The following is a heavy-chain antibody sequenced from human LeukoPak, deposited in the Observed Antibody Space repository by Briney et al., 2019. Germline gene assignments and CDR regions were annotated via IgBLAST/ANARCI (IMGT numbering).Heavy chain of an antibody. Sequence: GGSLRLSCAASGFTVSSNYMSWVRQAPGRGLEWVSVIYSGGSTYYADSVKGRFTISRDNSKNTLFLQMSSLRAGDTAVYYCARGTVTMVDYWGQGTLVTVSS. V-gene: IGHV3-66*01. J-gene: IGHJ4*02. CDR3: ARGTVTMVDY. CDR1: GFTVSSNY. CDR2: IYSGGST. D-gene: IGHD3-10*01.